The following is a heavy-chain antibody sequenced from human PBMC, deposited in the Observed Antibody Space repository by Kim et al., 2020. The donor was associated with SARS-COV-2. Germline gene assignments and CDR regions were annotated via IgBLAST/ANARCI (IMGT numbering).Heavy chain of an antibody. V-gene: IGHV7-4-1*02. J-gene: IGHJ5*02. CDR3: AREPFHSSSRVPNWFDP. CDR1: GYTFTSYA. D-gene: IGHD6-6*01. Sequence: ASVKVSCKASGYTFTSYAMNWVRQAPGQGLEWMGWINTNTGNPTYAQGFTGRFVFSLDTSVSTAYLQISSLKAEDTAVYYCAREPFHSSSRVPNWFDPWGQGTLVTVSS. CDR2: INTNTGNP.